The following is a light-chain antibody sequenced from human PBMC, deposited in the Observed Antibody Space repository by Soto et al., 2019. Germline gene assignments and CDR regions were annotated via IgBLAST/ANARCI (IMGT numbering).Light chain of an antibody. CDR1: QDIRGA. Sequence: AIQVTQSPSSLSASVGDRVTITCLASQDIRGALAWYQQKPGKPPKLLIYDVSTLENGVPSRFSGDSSGTQFALTIRRLQPEAFATYYCQQFNSYPVTFGNGTRLHI. J-gene: IGKJ5*01. V-gene: IGKV1-13*02. CDR2: DVS. CDR3: QQFNSYPVT.